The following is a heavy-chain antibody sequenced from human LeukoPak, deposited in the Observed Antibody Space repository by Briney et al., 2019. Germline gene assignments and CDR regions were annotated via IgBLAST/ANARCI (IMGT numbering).Heavy chain of an antibody. CDR2: IYYSGST. CDR3: AREQVLLWFGELLSRYFDY. J-gene: IGHJ4*02. V-gene: IGHV4-59*12. Sequence: SETLSLTCTVSGGSISSYYWSWIRQPPGKGLEWIGYIYYSGSTNYNPSLKSRVTISVDTSKNQFSLKLSSVTAADTAVYYCAREQVLLWFGELLSRYFDYWGQGTLVTVSS. D-gene: IGHD3-10*01. CDR1: GGSISSYY.